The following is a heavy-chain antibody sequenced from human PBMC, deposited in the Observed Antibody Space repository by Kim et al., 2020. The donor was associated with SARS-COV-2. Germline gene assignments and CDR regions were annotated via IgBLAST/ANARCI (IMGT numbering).Heavy chain of an antibody. Sequence: GGSLRLSCAASGFTFDDYAMHWVRQAPGKGLEWVSGISWNSGSIGYADSVKGRFTISRDNAKNSLYLQMNSLRAEDTALYYCAKGHYYGSGSYNWFGPWGQGTLVTVSS. D-gene: IGHD3-10*01. V-gene: IGHV3-9*01. J-gene: IGHJ5*02. CDR3: AKGHYYGSGSYNWFGP. CDR1: GFTFDDYA. CDR2: ISWNSGSI.